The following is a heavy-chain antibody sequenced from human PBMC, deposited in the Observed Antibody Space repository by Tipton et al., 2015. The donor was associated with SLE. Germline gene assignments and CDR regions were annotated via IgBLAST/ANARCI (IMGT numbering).Heavy chain of an antibody. D-gene: IGHD6-6*01. V-gene: IGHV1-69*05. CDR3: ARGVKQLVRTEYFQH. Sequence: SGAEVKVSRKASGGTFSSYAISWVRQAPGQGLEWMGGIIPIFGTANYAQKFQGRVTITTDESTSTAYMELSSLRSEDTAVYYCARGVKQLVRTEYFQHWGQGTLVTVSS. CDR1: GGTFSSYA. J-gene: IGHJ1*01. CDR2: IIPIFGTA.